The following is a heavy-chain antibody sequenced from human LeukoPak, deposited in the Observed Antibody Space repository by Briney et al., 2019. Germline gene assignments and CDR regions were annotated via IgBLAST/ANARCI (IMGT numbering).Heavy chain of an antibody. CDR3: ARVYYDFWSGYYHFDY. D-gene: IGHD3-3*01. CDR2: INTNTGNP. J-gene: IGHJ4*02. Sequence: GASVKVSCKASGYTFTSYAMNWVRQAPGQGLEWMGWINTNTGNPTYAQGFTGRFVFSLDTSVSTAYLQISSLKAEDTAVYYCARVYYDFWSGYYHFDYWGQGTLVTVSS. V-gene: IGHV7-4-1*02. CDR1: GYTFTSYA.